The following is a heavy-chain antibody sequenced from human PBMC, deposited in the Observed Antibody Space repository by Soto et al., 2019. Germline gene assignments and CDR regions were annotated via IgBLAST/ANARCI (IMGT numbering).Heavy chain of an antibody. CDR3: AKSWSGSHCAFGM. D-gene: IGHD2-8*02. CDR1: GFIFSTYG. V-gene: IGHV3-30*18. CDR2: ISYDGSNQ. J-gene: IGHJ3*02. Sequence: QVQLVESGGGVVQPGRSLRLSCAASGFIFSTYGMHWVRQAPGKGLEWVAVISYDGSNQYYEDSVKGRYTISRDNSKKALYLQMNSRRVEDTAVYYCAKSWSGSHCAFGMWGQGTMVTVSA.